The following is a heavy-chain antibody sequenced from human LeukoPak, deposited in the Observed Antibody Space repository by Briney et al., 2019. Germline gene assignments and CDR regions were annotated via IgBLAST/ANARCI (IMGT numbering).Heavy chain of an antibody. CDR2: INHSGST. CDR3: ARAGGWQWLGNWFDP. V-gene: IGHV4-34*01. CDR1: GGSFSGYY. D-gene: IGHD6-19*01. J-gene: IGHJ5*02. Sequence: SETLSLTCAVYGGSFSGYYWSWIRQPPGKGLEWIGEINHSGSTNYNPSLKSRVTISVDTSKNQFSLQLNSVTPEDTAVYYCARAGGWQWLGNWFDPWGQGTLVTVSS.